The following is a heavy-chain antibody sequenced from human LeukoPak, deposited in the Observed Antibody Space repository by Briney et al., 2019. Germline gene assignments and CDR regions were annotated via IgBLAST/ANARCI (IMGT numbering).Heavy chain of an antibody. Sequence: GASVKVSCKASGYTFTSYGISWVRQAPGQGLEWMGWISAYNGNTNYAQKLQGRVTMTTDTSTSTAYMELRSLRSDDTAVYYCARGSFSPPTVTPSFDVWGKGTTVTVSS. V-gene: IGHV1-18*01. D-gene: IGHD2/OR15-2a*01. J-gene: IGHJ6*04. CDR2: ISAYNGNT. CDR1: GYTFTSYG. CDR3: ARGSFSPPTVTPSFDV.